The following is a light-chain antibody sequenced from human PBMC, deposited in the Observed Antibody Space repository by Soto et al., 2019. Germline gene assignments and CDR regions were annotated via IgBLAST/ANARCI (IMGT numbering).Light chain of an antibody. CDR2: KAS. J-gene: IGKJ1*01. Sequence: DIQMTQSPSTLSASVGDRVSITCRASQSISSWLAWYQQKPGQAPELLIYKASSLESGVPSRFSGSGSGTEFTLTISSMQPDDFATYYCQHYKSYSRTFGQGTKVEIK. CDR1: QSISSW. V-gene: IGKV1-5*03. CDR3: QHYKSYSRT.